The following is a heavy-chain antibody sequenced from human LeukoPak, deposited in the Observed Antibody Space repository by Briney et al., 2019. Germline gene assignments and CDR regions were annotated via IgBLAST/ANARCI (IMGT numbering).Heavy chain of an antibody. V-gene: IGHV3-23*01. D-gene: IGHD5-24*01. CDR2: ISGSGGST. J-gene: IGHJ4*02. CDR3: AKDLEIFDY. Sequence: GGSLRLSCAASGFTFSSYGMHWVRQAPGKGLEWVSAISGSGGSTYYADSVKGRFTISRDNPKNTLYLQMNSLRAEDTAVYYCAKDLEIFDYWGQGTLVTVSS. CDR1: GFTFSSYG.